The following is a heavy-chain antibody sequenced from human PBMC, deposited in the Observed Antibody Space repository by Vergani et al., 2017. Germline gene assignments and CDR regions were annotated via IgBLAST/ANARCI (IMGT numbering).Heavy chain of an antibody. CDR2: IYPGDSDT. V-gene: IGHV5-51*01. CDR1: GYSFTSYW. CDR3: AKRFEGALTYYFDY. D-gene: IGHD1-26*01. J-gene: IGHJ4*02. Sequence: EVQLVPSGAEVKKPGESLKISCKGSGYSFTSYWIGWVRQMPGKGLEWMGIIYPGDSDTRYSPSFQGQVTISRDNSKNTLYLQMNSLRAEDTAVYYCAKRFEGALTYYFDYWGQGTLVTVSS.